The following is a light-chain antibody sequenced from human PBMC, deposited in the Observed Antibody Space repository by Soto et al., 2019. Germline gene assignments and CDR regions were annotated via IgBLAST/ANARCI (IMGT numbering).Light chain of an antibody. CDR2: EDS. Sequence: QSALTQPASVSGSLGQSTTISCTGTSSDVGSHNIVSWYQQHPGKAPKLIIYEDSIRPSGVSNRFSGSKSGNTVSLTISGLQAEDEADYYCCSYAGSSTVIFGGGTKLTVL. J-gene: IGLJ2*01. CDR3: CSYAGSSTVI. CDR1: SSDVGSHNI. V-gene: IGLV2-23*01.